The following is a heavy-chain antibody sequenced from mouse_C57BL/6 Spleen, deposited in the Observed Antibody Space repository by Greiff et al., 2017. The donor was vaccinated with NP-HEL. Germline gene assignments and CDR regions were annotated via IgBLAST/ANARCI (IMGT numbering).Heavy chain of an antibody. Sequence: VKLMESGPELVKPGASVKISCKASGYAFSSSWMNWVKQRPGKGLEWIGRIYPGDGDTNYNGKFKGKATLTADKSSSTAYMQLSSLTSEDSAVYYCARRVYGNFYVFYAMDYWGQGTSVTVSS. CDR1: GYAFSSSW. V-gene: IGHV1-82*01. CDR3: ARRVYGNFYVFYAMDY. J-gene: IGHJ4*01. D-gene: IGHD2-1*01. CDR2: IYPGDGDT.